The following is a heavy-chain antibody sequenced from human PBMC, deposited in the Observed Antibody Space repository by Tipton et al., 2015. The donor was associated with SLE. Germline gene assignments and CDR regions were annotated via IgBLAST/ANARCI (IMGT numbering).Heavy chain of an antibody. V-gene: IGHV4-34*01. D-gene: IGHD1-26*01. CDR1: GGSFSGYY. Sequence: TLSLTCAVYGGSFSGYYWSWIRQPPGKGLEWIGEINHSGSTNYNPSLKSRVTISVDTSKNQFSLKLSSVTAADTAVYYCADRESAREYYGMDVWGQGTTVTVSS. CDR2: INHSGST. J-gene: IGHJ6*02. CDR3: ADRESAREYYGMDV.